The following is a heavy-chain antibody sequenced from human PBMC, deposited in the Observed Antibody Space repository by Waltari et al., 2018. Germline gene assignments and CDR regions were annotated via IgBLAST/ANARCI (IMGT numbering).Heavy chain of an antibody. CDR2: IYTSGST. Sequence: QVQLQESGPGLVKPSQTLSLTCTVSGGSISSGSYYWSWIRQPAGKGLEWIGYIYTSGSTNYNPSLKSRVTISVDTSKNQFSLKLSSVTAADTAVYYCARDRGYYYDSSGSHPYYFDYWGQGTLVTVSS. V-gene: IGHV4-61*09. D-gene: IGHD3-22*01. J-gene: IGHJ4*02. CDR3: ARDRGYYYDSSGSHPYYFDY. CDR1: GGSISSGSYY.